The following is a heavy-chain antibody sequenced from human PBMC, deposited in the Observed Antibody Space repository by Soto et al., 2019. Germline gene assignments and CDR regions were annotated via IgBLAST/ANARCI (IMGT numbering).Heavy chain of an antibody. CDR3: ARYCSGGTCQYSFEI. Sequence: SETLSLTCTVSGGSISSGDHYWSWIRQHPGKGLEWIAYMSYSGTTYYNPSLKTRVIISVDTSMNQFSLKLSSVTAADTAVYYCARYCSGGTCQYSFEIWGQGTMVTVSS. D-gene: IGHD2-15*01. CDR1: GGSISSGDHY. J-gene: IGHJ3*02. V-gene: IGHV4-31*03. CDR2: MSYSGTT.